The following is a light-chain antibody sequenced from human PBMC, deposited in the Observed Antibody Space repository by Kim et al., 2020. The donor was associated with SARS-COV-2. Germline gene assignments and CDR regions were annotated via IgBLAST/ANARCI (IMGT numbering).Light chain of an antibody. CDR1: GSKVGGYNY. J-gene: IGLJ1*01. Sequence: GPTATMSCTGTGSKVGGYNYFSLYQKPPGKAPILIIYDVSQRPSGVPDRSSGSKSSNSASLTISGLQAKDEADYYCCSYAGTYSFVFGTGTKVTVL. CDR2: DVS. CDR3: CSYAGTYSFV. V-gene: IGLV2-11*01.